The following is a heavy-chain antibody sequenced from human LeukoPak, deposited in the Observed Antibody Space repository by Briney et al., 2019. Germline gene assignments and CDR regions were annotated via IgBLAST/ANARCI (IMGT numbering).Heavy chain of an antibody. CDR1: GYTFTSYG. V-gene: IGHV1-18*01. CDR3: ARVPSLPFRRIYDILTGYGWLDP. D-gene: IGHD3-9*01. J-gene: IGHJ5*02. Sequence: GSSVKVSCKASGYTFTSYGISWVRQAPGQGLEWMGWISAYNGNTNYAQKLQGRVSMTTDTSTSTAYMELRSLRSDDTAVYYCARVPSLPFRRIYDILTGYGWLDPWGQGTLVTVSS. CDR2: ISAYNGNT.